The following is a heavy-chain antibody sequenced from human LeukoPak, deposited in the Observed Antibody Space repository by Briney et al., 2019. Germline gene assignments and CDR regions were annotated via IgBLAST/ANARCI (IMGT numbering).Heavy chain of an antibody. CDR1: GFTFSNYG. D-gene: IGHD3-3*01. CDR2: ISYNGSHQ. CDR3: ATSIRRITISS. V-gene: IGHV3-30*19. J-gene: IGHJ4*02. Sequence: PGGSLRLSCAASGFTFSNYGMYWVRQAPGKGLEWLTVISYNGSHQYYSDSVRGRFTISRDNSRNSVFLQINRLRPEDTAVYYCATSIRRITISSWGQGTLVTVSS.